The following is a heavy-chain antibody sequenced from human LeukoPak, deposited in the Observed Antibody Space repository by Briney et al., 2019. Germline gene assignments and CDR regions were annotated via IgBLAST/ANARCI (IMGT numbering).Heavy chain of an antibody. V-gene: IGHV3-33*06. Sequence: GRSLRLSCAASGFTFSSYGMHWVRQAPGKGLEWVAVIWYDGSNKYYADSVKGRFTISRDNSKNTLYLQMNSLRAEDTAVYYCAKDNGVGAFDYWGQRTLVTVSS. J-gene: IGHJ4*02. CDR3: AKDNGVGAFDY. D-gene: IGHD1-26*01. CDR1: GFTFSSYG. CDR2: IWYDGSNK.